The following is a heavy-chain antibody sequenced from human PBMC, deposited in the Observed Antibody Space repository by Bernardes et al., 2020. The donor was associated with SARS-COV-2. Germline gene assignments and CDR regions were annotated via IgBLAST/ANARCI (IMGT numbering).Heavy chain of an antibody. V-gene: IGHV1-69*13. CDR2: ILPMFGTT. Sequence: SVKVSCKTSGGNFRTYAISWVRQAPGQGLEWMGGILPMFGTTDYAEKFKDRITMTADESTTTAYMELNRLTLDDTAVYYCAREGVPFTTALTSYYFEYWGEGALLTV. CDR3: AREGVPFTTALTSYYFEY. J-gene: IGHJ4*02. D-gene: IGHD2-2*01. CDR1: GGNFRTYA.